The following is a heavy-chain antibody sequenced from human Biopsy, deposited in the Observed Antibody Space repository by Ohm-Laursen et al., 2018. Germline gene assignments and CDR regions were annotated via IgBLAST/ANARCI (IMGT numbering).Heavy chain of an antibody. Sequence: SETLSLTCHVSGDSISIYYWSWIRQPPGKGLEWIGNFYYSGSTNYNPSLKSRITVSLDRSKSQVSLRMNSVTAADTAVYYCARARIKTSGVLIPETYYFDSWGQGTLVTVSS. CDR1: GDSISIYY. J-gene: IGHJ4*02. V-gene: IGHV4-59*01. D-gene: IGHD3-3*01. CDR2: FYYSGST. CDR3: ARARIKTSGVLIPETYYFDS.